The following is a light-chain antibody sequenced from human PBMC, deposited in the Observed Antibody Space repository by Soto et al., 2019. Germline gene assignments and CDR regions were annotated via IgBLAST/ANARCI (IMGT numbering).Light chain of an antibody. V-gene: IGKV1-39*01. CDR1: QSISSY. Sequence: DIQMTQSPSSLSASVGDRVTITCRASQSISSYLNWYQQKPGKAPKLLIYAASSLQSGGPSRFTGSGSGTDFTLPISSLQPEDFATYYCQQSYSTPRYTFGQGTKLELK. CDR3: QQSYSTPRYT. J-gene: IGKJ2*01. CDR2: AAS.